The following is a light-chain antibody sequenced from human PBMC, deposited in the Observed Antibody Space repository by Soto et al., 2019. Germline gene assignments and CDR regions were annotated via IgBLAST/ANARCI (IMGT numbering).Light chain of an antibody. CDR1: SSDVGGYDF. CDR2: EVT. J-gene: IGLJ2*01. Sequence: QSALTQPPSASGSPGQSVTISCTGTSSDVGGYDFVSWYQQHPGKAPKLVIYEVTRRPSGVPDRFSGSKSGNTASLTVSGLHAEDEAVYSCSSYAGSTIFGGGTKLTVL. V-gene: IGLV2-8*01. CDR3: SSYAGSTI.